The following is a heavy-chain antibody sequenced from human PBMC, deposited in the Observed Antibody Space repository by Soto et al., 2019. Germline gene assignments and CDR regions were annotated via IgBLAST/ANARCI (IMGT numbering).Heavy chain of an antibody. CDR2: IYWDDDK. CDR1: GFSLTTSGVG. D-gene: IGHD3-3*01. V-gene: IGHV2-5*02. J-gene: IGHJ4*02. Sequence: QITLKESGPTVVKPTETLTLTCTFSGFSLTTSGVGVGWVRQSPGKAPEGLALIYWDDDKRYSTSLNSILIITTATSKNQVVLTMANVDPADTATYYCAHRVLRTVFGLVTTTAIYFDFWGPGTPVVVSS. CDR3: AHRVLRTVFGLVTTTAIYFDF.